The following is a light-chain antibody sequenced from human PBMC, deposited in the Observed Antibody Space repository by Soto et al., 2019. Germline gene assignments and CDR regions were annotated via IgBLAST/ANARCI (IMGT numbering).Light chain of an antibody. CDR1: QSVDIN. J-gene: IGKJ1*01. CDR3: QQYRNWPRT. Sequence: EIVLTQSPATLSVSPGDRVTLSCRASQSVDINLAGYQQRPGQAPRLLVYGASTKATDMPGRFSGRGSGTEFTLTINNLQSEDFAVYYCQQYRNWPRTFGQGTKVEIK. V-gene: IGKV3-15*01. CDR2: GAS.